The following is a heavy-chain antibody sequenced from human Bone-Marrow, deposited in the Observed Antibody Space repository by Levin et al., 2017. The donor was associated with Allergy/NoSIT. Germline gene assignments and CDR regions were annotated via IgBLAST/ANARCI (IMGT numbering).Heavy chain of an antibody. D-gene: IGHD1-26*01. Sequence: GESLKISCAASGFTFSSYGMRWVRQAPGRGLEWVAVIWADENRKYYADSVMGRFTISRDNSKNTLFLEMNSLTAEDTAVYYCATDRGGAPFDYWGQGTLVTVSS. V-gene: IGHV3-33*01. CDR3: ATDRGGAPFDY. CDR2: IWADENRK. CDR1: GFTFSSYG. J-gene: IGHJ4*02.